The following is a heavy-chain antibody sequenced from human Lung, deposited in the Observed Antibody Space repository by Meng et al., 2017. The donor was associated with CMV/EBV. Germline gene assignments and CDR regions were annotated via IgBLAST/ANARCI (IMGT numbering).Heavy chain of an antibody. CDR2: INPNSGGT. D-gene: IGHD5-24*01. Sequence: SVKVSXKASGYTFTGYYMHWVRQAPGQGLEWMGWINPNSGGTNYAQKFQGRVTMTRDTSISTAYMELSSLRSDDTAVYYCARGSFRDGYNRPLGYWGQGXLVTVSS. CDR1: GYTFTGYY. J-gene: IGHJ4*02. V-gene: IGHV1-2*02. CDR3: ARGSFRDGYNRPLGY.